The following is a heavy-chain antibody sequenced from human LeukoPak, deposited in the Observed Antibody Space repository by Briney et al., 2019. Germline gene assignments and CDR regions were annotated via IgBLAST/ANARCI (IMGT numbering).Heavy chain of an antibody. Sequence: PSETLSLTCTVSGGSISNYYWGWIRQSPGKGLEWIGEINHSGSTNHNPSLKSRVSVSVDKSKNQFSLKLSSVTAADTGVYYCARTNNILYYSDYWGQGTLVTVSS. V-gene: IGHV4-34*01. CDR3: ARTNNILYYSDY. D-gene: IGHD3-9*01. J-gene: IGHJ4*02. CDR1: GGSISNYY. CDR2: INHSGST.